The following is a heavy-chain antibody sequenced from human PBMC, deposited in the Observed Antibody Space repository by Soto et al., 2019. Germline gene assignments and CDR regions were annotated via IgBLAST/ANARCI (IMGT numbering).Heavy chain of an antibody. CDR3: ARHGMVRDPRRLPMSMDV. V-gene: IGHV5-51*01. CDR1: GYSFTIYW. Sequence: GESLKISCNGSGYSFTIYWIGWVRQMPGKGLEWMGIIYPGDSDTRYSPFFQGQVTISADKAISTAYLQWSSLKASDTAMYYCARHGMVRDPRRLPMSMDVWGQGATVTVSS. D-gene: IGHD3-10*01. CDR2: IYPGDSDT. J-gene: IGHJ6*02.